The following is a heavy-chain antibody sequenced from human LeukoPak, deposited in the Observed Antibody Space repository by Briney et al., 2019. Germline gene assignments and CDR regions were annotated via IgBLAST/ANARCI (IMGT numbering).Heavy chain of an antibody. J-gene: IGHJ3*02. CDR2: INPNSGGT. D-gene: IGHD3-9*01. CDR3: ARAFPPPRRYFDWSSYAFDI. CDR1: GYTFTGYY. V-gene: IGHV1-2*02. Sequence: ASVKVSCKASGYTFTGYYMHWVRQAPGQGLEWMGWINPNSGGTNYAQKFQGRVTMTRDTSISTAYMELSRLRSDDTAVYYCARAFPPPRRYFDWSSYAFDIWGQGTMVTVSS.